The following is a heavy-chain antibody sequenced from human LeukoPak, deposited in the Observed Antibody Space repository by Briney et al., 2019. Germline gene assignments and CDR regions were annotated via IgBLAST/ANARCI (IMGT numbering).Heavy chain of an antibody. J-gene: IGHJ4*02. CDR3: ARETLVPFDY. CDR1: GFTFSDFY. D-gene: IGHD6-13*01. CDR2: ISSSSSFT. V-gene: IGHV3-11*06. Sequence: GGSLRLSCAASGFTFSDFYMSWIRQAPGKGLEWVSYISSSSSFTEYADSVKGRFTISRDNAKNSLYLQMTSLRAEDTAVYYCARETLVPFDYWGQGTLVTVSS.